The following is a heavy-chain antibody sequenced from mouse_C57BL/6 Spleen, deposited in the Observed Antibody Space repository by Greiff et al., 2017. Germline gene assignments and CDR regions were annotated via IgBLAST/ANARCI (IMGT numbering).Heavy chain of an antibody. J-gene: IGHJ3*01. CDR3: TARDYGGFAY. D-gene: IGHD1-1*01. V-gene: IGHV14-4*01. CDR1: GFNIKDDY. Sequence: EVQLQQSGAELVRPGASVKLSCTASGFNIKDDYMHWVKQRPEQGLEWIGWIDPENGDTEYASKFQGKATISADTSSNTAYLQLSSLTSEDTAVYYCTARDYGGFAYWRQGTLVTVSA. CDR2: IDPENGDT.